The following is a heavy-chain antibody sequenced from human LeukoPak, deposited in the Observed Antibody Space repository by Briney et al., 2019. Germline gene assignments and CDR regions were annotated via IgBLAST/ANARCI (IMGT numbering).Heavy chain of an antibody. CDR2: VQFDGSSK. Sequence: TGGSLRLSCAASGFTFSTYAMHWVRQAPGKGLEWVAFVQFDGSSKYYADSVKGRFTISRDSPKNMLYLQMNSLRPEDTAVYYCAKGDHDWGQGTLVTVSS. CDR3: AKGDHD. CDR1: GFTFSTYA. V-gene: IGHV3-30*02. D-gene: IGHD1-14*01. J-gene: IGHJ4*02.